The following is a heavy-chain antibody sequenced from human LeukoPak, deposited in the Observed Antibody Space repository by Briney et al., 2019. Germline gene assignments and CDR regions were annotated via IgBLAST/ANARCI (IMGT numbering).Heavy chain of an antibody. CDR2: IYYSGST. Sequence: SETLSLTCTVSGGSISSYYWSWIRQPPGKGLEWIGYIYYSGSTNYNPSLKSRVTISVDTSKNQSSLKLSSVTAADTAVYYCARGGVDYGDYDMWGQGTLVTVSS. J-gene: IGHJ4*02. CDR3: ARGGVDYGDYDM. CDR1: GGSISSYY. V-gene: IGHV4-59*01. D-gene: IGHD4-17*01.